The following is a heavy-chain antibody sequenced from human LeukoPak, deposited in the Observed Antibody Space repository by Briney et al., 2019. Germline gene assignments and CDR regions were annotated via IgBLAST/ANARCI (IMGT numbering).Heavy chain of an antibody. V-gene: IGHV3-23*01. CDR1: GFTFSSYA. Sequence: PGRSLRLSCAASGFTFSSYAISWVRQAPGKGLEWVSAISGSGGSTYYADSVKGRFTISRDNSKNTLYLQMNSLRAEDTAVYYCAKRKYDSSGHDAFDIWGQGTMVTVSS. J-gene: IGHJ3*02. D-gene: IGHD3-22*01. CDR3: AKRKYDSSGHDAFDI. CDR2: ISGSGGST.